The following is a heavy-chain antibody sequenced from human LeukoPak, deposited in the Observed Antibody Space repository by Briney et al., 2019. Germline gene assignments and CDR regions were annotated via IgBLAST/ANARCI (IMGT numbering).Heavy chain of an antibody. Sequence: ASVKVSCTASGYTFTGYYMHWVRQAPGQGLEWMGWINPNSGGTNYAQKLQGRVTMTTDTSTSTAYMELRSLRSDDTAVYYCARGGGIRPGGNSDYWGQGTLVTVSS. V-gene: IGHV1-2*02. CDR1: GYTFTGYY. CDR2: INPNSGGT. D-gene: IGHD4-23*01. CDR3: ARGGGIRPGGNSDY. J-gene: IGHJ4*02.